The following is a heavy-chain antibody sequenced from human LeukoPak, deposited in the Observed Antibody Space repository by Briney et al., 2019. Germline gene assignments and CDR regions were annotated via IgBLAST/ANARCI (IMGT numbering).Heavy chain of an antibody. J-gene: IGHJ2*01. Sequence: SETLSLTCTVSGGSISSYYGSWIRQPPGKGLEWIGYIYYSGSTNYNPSLKSRVTISVDTSKNQFSLKLSSVTAADTAVYYCARDSSGWYGGGYFDLWGRGTLVTVSS. CDR3: ARDSSGWYGGGYFDL. CDR2: IYYSGST. CDR1: GGSISSYY. V-gene: IGHV4-59*01. D-gene: IGHD3-16*01.